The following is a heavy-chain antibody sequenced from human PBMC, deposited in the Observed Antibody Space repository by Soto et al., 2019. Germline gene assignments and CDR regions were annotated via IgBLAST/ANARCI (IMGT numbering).Heavy chain of an antibody. CDR1: GGSVSSGSYY. CDR2: IYYSGST. CDR3: ARDGSGLYCSGGSCYLGGMDV. D-gene: IGHD2-15*01. V-gene: IGHV4-61*01. J-gene: IGHJ6*02. Sequence: SETLSLTCTVSGGSVSSGSYYWSWIRQPPGKGLEWIGYIYYSGSTNYNPSLKSRVTISVDTSKNQFSLKLSSVTAADTAVYYCARDGSGLYCSGGSCYLGGMDVWGQGTKATVSS.